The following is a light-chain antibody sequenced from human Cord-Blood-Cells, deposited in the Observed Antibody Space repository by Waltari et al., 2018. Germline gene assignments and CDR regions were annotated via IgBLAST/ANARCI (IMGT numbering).Light chain of an antibody. CDR2: DVS. CDR3: SSYTSSSTLV. J-gene: IGLJ3*02. Sequence: QSALTQPASVSGSPGQSLTISCTGTSSEVGGCHYVSWYQQHPGKAPKRMIYDVSNRPSGVSNRFSGSKSGNTASLTISGLQAEDEADYYCSSYTSSSTLVFGGGTKLTVL. CDR1: SSEVGGCHY. V-gene: IGLV2-14*03.